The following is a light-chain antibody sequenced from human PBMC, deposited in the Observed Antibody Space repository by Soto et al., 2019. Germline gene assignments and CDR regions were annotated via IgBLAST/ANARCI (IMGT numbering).Light chain of an antibody. V-gene: IGLV2-14*01. CDR3: SSYTGTTTAV. Sequence: QSVLTQPASVSGSPVQSITTSSTGTSSDVGDYNYFTWYQQHPGKAPSLMIYELGNRPSGVSDRFSGSKSGNTASLTISGLQAEDEADYYCSSYTGTTTAVFRPGTKVTV. J-gene: IGLJ1*01. CDR1: SSDVGDYNY. CDR2: ELG.